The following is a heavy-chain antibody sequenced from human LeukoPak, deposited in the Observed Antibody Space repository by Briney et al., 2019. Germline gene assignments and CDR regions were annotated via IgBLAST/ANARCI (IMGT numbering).Heavy chain of an antibody. Sequence: SGPTLVNPTQTLTLTCTFSGFSLSTSGVGVGWIRQPPGKALEWLALIYWDDDKRYSPSLKSRLTITKDTSKNQVVLTMTNMDPVVTATYYCAHRRLYCSSTSCQGDFDYWGQGTLVTVSS. CDR2: IYWDDDK. V-gene: IGHV2-5*02. D-gene: IGHD2-2*01. CDR1: GFSLSTSGVG. J-gene: IGHJ4*02. CDR3: AHRRLYCSSTSCQGDFDY.